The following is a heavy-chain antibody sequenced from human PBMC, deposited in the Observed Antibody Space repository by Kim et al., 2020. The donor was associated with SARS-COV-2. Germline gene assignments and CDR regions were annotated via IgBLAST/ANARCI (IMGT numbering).Heavy chain of an antibody. V-gene: IGHV4-34*01. J-gene: IGHJ6*02. CDR2: INHSGST. D-gene: IGHD3-10*01. Sequence: SETLSLTCAVYGGSFSGYYWSWIRQPPGKGLEWIGEINHSGSTNYNPSLKSRVTISVDTSKNQFSLKLSSVTAADTAVYYCARDYGSGSYSKRDFYYYYYGMDVWGQGTTVTVSS. CDR1: GGSFSGYY. CDR3: ARDYGSGSYSKRDFYYYYYGMDV.